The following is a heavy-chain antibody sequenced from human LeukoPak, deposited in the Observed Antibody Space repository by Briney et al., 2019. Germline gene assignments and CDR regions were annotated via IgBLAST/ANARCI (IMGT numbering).Heavy chain of an antibody. V-gene: IGHV3-30*02. J-gene: IGHJ6*02. CDR1: GFTFSSYG. CDR2: IWYDGSNK. CDR3: PVEGGGFGV. Sequence: PGGSLRLSCAASGFTFSSYGMHWVRQAPGKGLEWVAVIWYDGSNKYYADSVKGRFTISRDNSKNTLYLQMNSLRAEDTAVYYCPVEGGGFGVWGQGTTVTVSS. D-gene: IGHD3-3*01.